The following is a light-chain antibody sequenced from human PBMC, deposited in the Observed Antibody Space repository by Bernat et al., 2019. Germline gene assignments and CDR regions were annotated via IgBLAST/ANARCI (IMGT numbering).Light chain of an antibody. J-gene: IGKJ1*01. V-gene: IGKV3-20*01. CDR3: QQYGDSPT. CDR1: PSATSSY. Sequence: EVVLTQSPSTLSLSPGERATLSCRASPSATSSYFAWYQQKPGRAPRLLIYAASSRATGVPDRFSASGSGTDFTLTIMRLEPEDFAVYYCQQYGDSPTFGQGTRVEIK. CDR2: AAS.